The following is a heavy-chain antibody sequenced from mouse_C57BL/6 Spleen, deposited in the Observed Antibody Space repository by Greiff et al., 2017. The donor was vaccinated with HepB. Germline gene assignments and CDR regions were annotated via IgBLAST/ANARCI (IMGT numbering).Heavy chain of an antibody. CDR2: IHPNSGST. CDR1: GYTFTSYW. J-gene: IGHJ4*01. CDR3: ARDYDVYAMDD. V-gene: IGHV1-64*01. D-gene: IGHD2-4*01. Sequence: QVQLQQPGAELVKPGASVKLSCKASGYTFTSYWMHWVKQRPGRGLEWIGMIHPNSGSTNYNEKFKSKATLTVDKSSSTAYMQLSSLTSEDSAVYYCARDYDVYAMDDWGQGTSVTVSS.